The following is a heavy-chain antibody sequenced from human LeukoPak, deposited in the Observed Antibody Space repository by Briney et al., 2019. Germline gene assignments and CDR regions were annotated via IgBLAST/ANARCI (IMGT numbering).Heavy chain of an antibody. J-gene: IGHJ5*02. CDR2: IYYSGST. Sequence: SETLSLTCTVSGGSISSGGYYWSWIRQHPGKGLEWIGYIYYSGSTFYNPSLKSRVTISIDTSKNQLSLNLSSVTAADTAVYYCARDRVRGTITYAGFDPWGQGTLVTVSS. CDR1: GGSISSGGYY. D-gene: IGHD3-10*01. V-gene: IGHV4-31*03. CDR3: ARDRVRGTITYAGFDP.